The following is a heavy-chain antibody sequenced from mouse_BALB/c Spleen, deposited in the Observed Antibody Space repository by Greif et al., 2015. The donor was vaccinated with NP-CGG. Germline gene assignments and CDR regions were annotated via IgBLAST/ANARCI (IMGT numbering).Heavy chain of an antibody. CDR1: GFDFSRYW. Sequence: EVQLQESGGGLVQPGGSLKLSCAASGFDFSRYWMSWVRQAPGKGLEWIGEINPDSSTINYTPSLKDKFIISRDNAKNTLYLQMSKVRSEDTALYYCARQGYDYDAWFAYWGQGTLVTVSA. J-gene: IGHJ3*01. D-gene: IGHD2-4*01. CDR3: ARQGYDYDAWFAY. CDR2: INPDSSTI. V-gene: IGHV4-1*02.